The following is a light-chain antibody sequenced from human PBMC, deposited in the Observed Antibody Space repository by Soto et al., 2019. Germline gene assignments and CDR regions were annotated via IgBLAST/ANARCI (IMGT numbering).Light chain of an antibody. V-gene: IGKV4-1*01. CDR1: QSVLHSPNNKNY. CDR3: QQYHSLPLT. Sequence: DIVMTQSPDSLAVSLGERATINCKSSQSVLHSPNNKNYLVWYQQKPGQPPKLLIYWASTRESGVPDRFSGSGSGTDFTLTISSLQAEDVAVYFCQQYHSLPLTFGGGTKVEIK. J-gene: IGKJ4*01. CDR2: WAS.